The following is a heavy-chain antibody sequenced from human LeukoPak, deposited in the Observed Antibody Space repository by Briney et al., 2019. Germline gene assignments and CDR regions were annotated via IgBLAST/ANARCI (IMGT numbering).Heavy chain of an antibody. V-gene: IGHV4-59*01. CDR3: ARDPGYSGYHYYGMDV. CDR2: IYYSGST. J-gene: IGHJ6*02. CDR1: GGSISSYY. Sequence: SETLSLTCTVSGGSISSYYWSWIRQPPGKGLEWIGYIYYSGSTNYNPSLKSRVTISVDTSKNQFSLKLSSVTAAGTAVYYCARDPGYSGYHYYGMDVWGQGTTVTVSS. D-gene: IGHD5-12*01.